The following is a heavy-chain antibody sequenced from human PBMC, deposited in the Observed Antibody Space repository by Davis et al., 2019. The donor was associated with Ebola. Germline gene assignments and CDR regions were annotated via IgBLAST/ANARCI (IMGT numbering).Heavy chain of an antibody. D-gene: IGHD4-17*01. J-gene: IGHJ4*02. CDR3: TTTTVTTDY. CDR1: GFTFSSYW. Sequence: GESLKISCAASGFTFSSYWMHWVRQAPGKGLVWVSRINSDGSSTSYADSVKGRFTISRDDSKNTAYLQMNSLKTEDTAVYYCTTTTVTTDYWGQGTLVTVSS. V-gene: IGHV3-74*01. CDR2: INSDGSST.